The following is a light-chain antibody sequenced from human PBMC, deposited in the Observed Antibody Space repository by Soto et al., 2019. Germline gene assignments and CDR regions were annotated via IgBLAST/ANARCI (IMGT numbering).Light chain of an antibody. V-gene: IGKV1-5*01. CDR1: QSISSW. CDR2: DAS. Sequence: DIQMTQSPSTLSASVGDRVTITCRASQSISSWLAWYQQNPGQAPKLLIYDASSLESGVPSRFSGSGSGTEFTLTISSVQPDDVATYYCQQYNSYPTCTFGQGTKVEIK. J-gene: IGKJ1*01. CDR3: QQYNSYPTCT.